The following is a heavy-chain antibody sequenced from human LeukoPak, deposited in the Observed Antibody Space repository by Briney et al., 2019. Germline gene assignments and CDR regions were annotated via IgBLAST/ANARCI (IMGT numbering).Heavy chain of an antibody. V-gene: IGHV3-30*18. CDR1: GFTFSYYN. CDR2: TSYDGSAK. D-gene: IGHD5-24*01. Sequence: PGRSLRPSCAVSGFTFSYYNMHWVRQAPGKGPEWVAVTSYDGSAKHYADSVKGRFTISRDNSNNTLYLQMNSLRAEDTAVYYCVKDDVEDGTYWGQGTLVTVSS. J-gene: IGHJ4*02. CDR3: VKDDVEDGTY.